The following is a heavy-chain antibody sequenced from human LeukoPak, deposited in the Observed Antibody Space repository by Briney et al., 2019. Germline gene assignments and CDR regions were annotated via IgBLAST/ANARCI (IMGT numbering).Heavy chain of an antibody. V-gene: IGHV3-33*06. D-gene: IGHD1-1*01. Sequence: PGRSLRLSCAASGFTFSSYGMHWVRQAPGKGLEWVAVIWYDGSNKYYADSVKGRFTISRDNSKNTLYLQMNSLRAEDTAVYYCAKLDWNDVLYAFDIWGQGTMVTVSS. CDR3: AKLDWNDVLYAFDI. J-gene: IGHJ3*02. CDR2: IWYDGSNK. CDR1: GFTFSSYG.